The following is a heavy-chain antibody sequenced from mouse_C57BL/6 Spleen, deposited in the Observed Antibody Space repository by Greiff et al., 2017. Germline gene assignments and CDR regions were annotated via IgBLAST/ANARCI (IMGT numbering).Heavy chain of an antibody. J-gene: IGHJ4*01. V-gene: IGHV1-82*01. CDR3: ARDDTVVGYAMDY. CDR2: IYPGDGDT. Sequence: VQLQQSGPELVKPGASVKISCKASGYAFSSSWMNWVKQRPGKGLEWIGRIYPGDGDTNYNGKFKGKATLTADKSSSTAYMQLSSLTSEDSAVYFCARDDTVVGYAMDYWGQGTSVTVSS. CDR1: GYAFSSSW. D-gene: IGHD1-1*01.